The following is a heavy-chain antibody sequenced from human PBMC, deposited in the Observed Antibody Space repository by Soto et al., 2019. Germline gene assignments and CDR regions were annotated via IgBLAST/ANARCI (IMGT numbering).Heavy chain of an antibody. CDR3: ARKFYYDSSGYKYYFDY. CDR2: INWNGGST. CDR1: GFTFDDYG. D-gene: IGHD3-22*01. J-gene: IGHJ4*02. V-gene: IGHV3-20*04. Sequence: GGSLRLSCAASGFTFDDYGMSWVRQAPGKGLEWVSGINWNGGSTGYADSVKGRFTISRDNAKNSLYLQMNSLRAEDTALYYCARKFYYDSSGYKYYFDYWGQGTLVTVSS.